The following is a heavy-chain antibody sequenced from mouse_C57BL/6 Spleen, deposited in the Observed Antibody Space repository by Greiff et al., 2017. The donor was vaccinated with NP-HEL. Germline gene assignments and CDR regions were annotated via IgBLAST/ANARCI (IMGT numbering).Heavy chain of an antibody. V-gene: IGHV1-15*01. CDR1: GYTFTDYE. CDR3: TEEGDYAMDY. Sequence: QVQLQQSGAELVRPGASVTLSCKASGYTFTDYEMHWVKQTPVHGLEWIGAIDPETGGTAYNQKFKGKAILTADKSSSTAYMELRSLTSEDSAVYYCTEEGDYAMDYWGQGTSVTVSS. J-gene: IGHJ4*01. CDR2: IDPETGGT.